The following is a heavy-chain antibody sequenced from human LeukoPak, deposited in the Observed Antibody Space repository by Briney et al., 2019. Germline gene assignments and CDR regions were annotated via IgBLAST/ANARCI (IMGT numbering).Heavy chain of an antibody. D-gene: IGHD1-7*01. CDR3: VRHSSGTTYDH. V-gene: IGHV4-59*08. Sequence: SETLSLTCTVSGGSIRGYYWSWIRQPPGKGLEWIAYISQSGTTNYNPSLKSRVTISLDMSKNQFSLNLNSVTAADTAVYYSVRHSSGTTYDHWGQGILVTVSS. J-gene: IGHJ5*02. CDR2: ISQSGTT. CDR1: GGSIRGYY.